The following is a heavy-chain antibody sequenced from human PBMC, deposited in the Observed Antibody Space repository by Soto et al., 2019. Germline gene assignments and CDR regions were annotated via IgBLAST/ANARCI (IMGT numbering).Heavy chain of an antibody. Sequence: SETLSLACTVSGGSISSSSYYWGWIRQPPGKGLEWIGSIYYSGSTYYNPSLKSRVTISVDTSKNQFSLKLSSVTAADTAVYYCARHRSYSSSSPNNYYYGMDVWGQGTTVTVSS. CDR2: IYYSGST. V-gene: IGHV4-39*01. CDR3: ARHRSYSSSSPNNYYYGMDV. J-gene: IGHJ6*02. D-gene: IGHD6-6*01. CDR1: GGSISSSSYY.